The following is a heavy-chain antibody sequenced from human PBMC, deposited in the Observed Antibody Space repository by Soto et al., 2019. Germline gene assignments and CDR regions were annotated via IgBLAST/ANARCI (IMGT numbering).Heavy chain of an antibody. D-gene: IGHD2-15*01. CDR3: AREYLYCSGGSCYSDGFDI. Sequence: EVQLVESGGGLVQPGGSLRLSCTASEFTFSDFWMHWVRQAPGKGLVWVSRIDSDGSGTTYADSVEGRFTISRDNAKNTVFLQMNSLRAEDTAVYYCAREYLYCSGGSCYSDGFDIWGQGTMVTVSS. CDR1: EFTFSDFW. J-gene: IGHJ3*02. CDR2: IDSDGSGT. V-gene: IGHV3-74*01.